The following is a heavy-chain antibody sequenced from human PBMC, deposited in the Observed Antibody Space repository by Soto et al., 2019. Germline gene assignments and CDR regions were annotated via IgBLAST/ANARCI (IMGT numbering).Heavy chain of an antibody. CDR1: GFTFSSYG. V-gene: IGHV3-30*18. D-gene: IGHD3-3*01. CDR2: ISYDGINK. CDR3: AKDMAVAYDFFSGHCDYGFQI. J-gene: IGHJ3*02. Sequence: GGSLRLSCAASGFTFSSYGMPWVRQAPGKGLEWLAVISYDGINKYYADSVKGRFTISIDNSKNTLYLQMNSLRAEETAVYYCAKDMAVAYDFFSGHCDYGFQILGQGTMFSVSS.